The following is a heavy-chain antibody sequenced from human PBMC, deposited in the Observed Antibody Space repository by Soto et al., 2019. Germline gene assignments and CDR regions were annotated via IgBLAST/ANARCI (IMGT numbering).Heavy chain of an antibody. Sequence: SETLSLTCAVYGGSFSGYYWSWIRQPPGKGLEWIGEINHSGSTNYNPSLKSRVTISVDTSKNQFSLRLSSVTAADTAVYYCARGRITGTRDNWFDPWGQGTLVTVSS. CDR3: ARGRITGTRDNWFDP. CDR2: INHSGST. J-gene: IGHJ5*02. V-gene: IGHV4-34*01. CDR1: GGSFSGYY. D-gene: IGHD1-7*01.